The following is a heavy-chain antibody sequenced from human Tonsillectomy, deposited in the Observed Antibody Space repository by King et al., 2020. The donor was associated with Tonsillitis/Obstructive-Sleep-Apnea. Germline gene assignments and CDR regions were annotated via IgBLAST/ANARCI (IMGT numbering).Heavy chain of an antibody. Sequence: QLVQSGAEVKKPGASVKVSCKASGYTFTSYYMHWVRQAPGQGLEWMGIINPSGGSTSYPQKFQGRVTMTRDTSTSTVYMELSSLRSEDTAVYYCARAGLLYCSGGSCYSGTDAFDIWGQGTMVTVSS. CDR1: GYTFTSYY. CDR2: INPSGGST. J-gene: IGHJ3*02. CDR3: ARAGLLYCSGGSCYSGTDAFDI. V-gene: IGHV1-46*01. D-gene: IGHD2-15*01.